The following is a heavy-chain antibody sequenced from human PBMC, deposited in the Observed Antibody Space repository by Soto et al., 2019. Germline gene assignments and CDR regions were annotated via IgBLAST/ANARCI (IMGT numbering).Heavy chain of an antibody. CDR1: GFTFSSFW. CDR2: INSDGSFT. CDR3: ARGPDVFNAVDY. V-gene: IGHV3-74*01. Sequence: QLVESGGGLVQPGGSLRLSCAASGFTFSSFWMHWVRQVPGKGLVWVSRINSDGSFTTYADSVKGRFTISRDNAKNTLFLQMNSLSAEGTAVYDCARGPDVFNAVDYWGRGTMVTVSS. J-gene: IGHJ4*02.